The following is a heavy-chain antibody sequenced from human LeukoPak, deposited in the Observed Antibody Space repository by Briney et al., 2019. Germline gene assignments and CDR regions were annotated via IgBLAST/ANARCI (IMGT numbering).Heavy chain of an antibody. V-gene: IGHV4-38-2*01. J-gene: IGHJ4*02. CDR2: IYHSGST. CDR1: GYSISSGYY. D-gene: IGHD6-19*01. CDR3: ARLVMAVAGTDYFDY. Sequence: PSETLSLTCPVSGYSISSGYYWGWIRQPPGKGLEWIGSIYHSGSTYYNPSLKSRVTISVDTSKNQFSLKLSSVTAADTAVYYCARLVMAVAGTDYFDYWGQGTLVTVSS.